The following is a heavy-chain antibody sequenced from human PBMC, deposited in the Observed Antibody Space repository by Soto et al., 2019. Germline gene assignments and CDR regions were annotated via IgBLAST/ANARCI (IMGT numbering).Heavy chain of an antibody. D-gene: IGHD5-12*01. Sequence: GGSLRLSCAASGFTFSDYYMSWIRQAPGKGLEWVSYISSSGSTIYYADSVKGRFTISRDNAKNSLYLQMNSLRAEDTAVYYCARDGDIVATTTYYFDYWGQGTLVTVSS. CDR1: GFTFSDYY. J-gene: IGHJ4*02. CDR3: ARDGDIVATTTYYFDY. CDR2: ISSSGSTI. V-gene: IGHV3-11*01.